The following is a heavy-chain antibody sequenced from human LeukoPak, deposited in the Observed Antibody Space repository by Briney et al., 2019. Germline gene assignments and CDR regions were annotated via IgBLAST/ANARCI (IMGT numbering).Heavy chain of an antibody. CDR3: ARTHPTGYFDY. CDR1: GFTVISNY. V-gene: IGHV3-53*01. Sequence: PGGSLRLSCAASGFTVISNYMSWVRQVPGKGLECVSVIHDGGITYYADSVKGRFTISRDNSKNTVYLQMNSLRAGDTAVYYCARTHPTGYFDYWGQGTLVTVSS. J-gene: IGHJ4*02. D-gene: IGHD1-14*01. CDR2: IHDGGIT.